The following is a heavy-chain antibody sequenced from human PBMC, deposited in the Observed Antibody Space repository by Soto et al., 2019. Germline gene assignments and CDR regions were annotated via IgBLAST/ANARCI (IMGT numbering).Heavy chain of an antibody. CDR1: GFTFSTYG. Sequence: QVQLVESGGGVVQPGRSLRLSCEASGFTFSTYGMHWVRQAPGKGLEWVAVIWYDETNQYYTDSVKGRFTISRDNSKNKLYLQMNSLRGEDTAVYYGARDWCGSYYTGQLGYWGPGTLVTVSS. D-gene: IGHD1-26*01. J-gene: IGHJ4*02. CDR3: ARDWCGSYYTGQLGY. V-gene: IGHV3-33*01. CDR2: IWYDETNQ.